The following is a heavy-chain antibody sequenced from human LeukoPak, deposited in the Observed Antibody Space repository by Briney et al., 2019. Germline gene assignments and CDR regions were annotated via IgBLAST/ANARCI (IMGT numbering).Heavy chain of an antibody. CDR1: GYSFTSYG. D-gene: IGHD2-15*01. V-gene: IGHV1-18*01. CDR3: ARVPSGGPFDY. Sequence: ASVKVSCKASGYSFTSYGISWVRQAPGQGLEWMGWISAYNGNTNYAQRLQGRVTMTTDTSTSTAYMELRSLTSDDTAVYCCARVPSGGPFDYWGQGTLVTVSS. J-gene: IGHJ4*02. CDR2: ISAYNGNT.